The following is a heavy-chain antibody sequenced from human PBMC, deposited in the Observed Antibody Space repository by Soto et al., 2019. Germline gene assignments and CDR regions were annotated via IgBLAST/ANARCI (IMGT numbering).Heavy chain of an antibody. Sequence: SGATLVNPTQTLTLTCTFSGFSLSTSGVGVGWIRQPPGKALEWLALIYWDDDKRYSPSLKSRLTITKDTSKNQVVLTMTNMDPVDTATYYCAHRPPIMGDYIWGSYRYTRYYFDYWGQGTLVTVSS. CDR2: IYWDDDK. V-gene: IGHV2-5*02. J-gene: IGHJ4*02. D-gene: IGHD3-16*02. CDR1: GFSLSTSGVG. CDR3: AHRPPIMGDYIWGSYRYTRYYFDY.